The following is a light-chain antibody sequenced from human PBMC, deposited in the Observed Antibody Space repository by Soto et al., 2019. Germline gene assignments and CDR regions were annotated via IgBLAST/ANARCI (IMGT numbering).Light chain of an antibody. Sequence: EIVLTQSPGTLSLSPGESATLSCRASRSLDSGHLAWYQQKPGQAPRLFIYDASTRATGIPARFSGSGSGTEFTLTISSLQSEDFAVYYCQQYNNWPPITSGQGTRPEIK. CDR3: QQYNNWPPIT. CDR2: DAS. V-gene: IGKV3-15*01. CDR1: RSLDSGH. J-gene: IGKJ5*01.